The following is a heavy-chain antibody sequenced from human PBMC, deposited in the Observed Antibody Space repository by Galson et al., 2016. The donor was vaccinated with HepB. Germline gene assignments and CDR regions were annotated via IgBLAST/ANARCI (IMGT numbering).Heavy chain of an antibody. CDR1: GGTFSNFA. CDR2: IIPLFGAT. J-gene: IGHJ6*02. V-gene: IGHV1-69*06. Sequence: SVKVSCKASGGTFSNFAISWLRQAPGQGLEWMGGIIPLFGATNYAQKFQGRVTITADKSTTTVYMDLSSLRSEDTAVYYCARGGGITMVWGVMPGWFDPRGQGTTVTVSS. D-gene: IGHD3-10*01. CDR3: ARGGGITMVWGVMPGWFDP.